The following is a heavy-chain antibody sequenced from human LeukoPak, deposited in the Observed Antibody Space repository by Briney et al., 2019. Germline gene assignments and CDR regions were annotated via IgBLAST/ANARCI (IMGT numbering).Heavy chain of an antibody. J-gene: IGHJ3*02. D-gene: IGHD1-26*01. Sequence: PGGSLRLSCAASGFTVSSNYMTWVRQDPGKGLEWVSVIYSGGGTYYADSVKGRFTISRDNSKNTLYFQMNSLRAEDTAVYYCARAEAGSYFAFDIWGPGTMVTVSS. V-gene: IGHV3-53*01. CDR1: GFTVSSNY. CDR3: ARAEAGSYFAFDI. CDR2: IYSGGGT.